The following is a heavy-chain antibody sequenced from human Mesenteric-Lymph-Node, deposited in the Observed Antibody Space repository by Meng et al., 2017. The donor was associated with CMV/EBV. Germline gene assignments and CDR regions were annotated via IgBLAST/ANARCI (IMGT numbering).Heavy chain of an antibody. D-gene: IGHD2/OR15-2a*01. CDR1: GFTFDDYA. Sequence: SLKISCAASGFTFDDYAMHWVRQAPGKGLEWVSSIGWNGGNIDYADSVKGRFSISRDNAKNSLYLQMNSLRPDDTALYYCAKDIKIGYRILSDYGMDVWGQGTTVTVSS. V-gene: IGHV3-9*01. J-gene: IGHJ6*02. CDR3: AKDIKIGYRILSDYGMDV. CDR2: IGWNGGNI.